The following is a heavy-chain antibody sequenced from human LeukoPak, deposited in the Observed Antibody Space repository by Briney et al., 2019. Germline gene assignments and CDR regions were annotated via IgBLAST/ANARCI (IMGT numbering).Heavy chain of an antibody. V-gene: IGHV4-59*01. D-gene: IGHD6-19*01. CDR1: GGSISSYY. CDR2: IYYSGST. J-gene: IGHJ4*02. CDR3: ARVPGAVGLFDY. Sequence: SETLYLTCTVSGGSISSYYWSWIRQPPGKGLEWIGYIYYSGSTNYNPSLKSRATISVDTSKNQFSLKLSSVTAAVTAVYYCARVPGAVGLFDYWGQGSLVTVSS.